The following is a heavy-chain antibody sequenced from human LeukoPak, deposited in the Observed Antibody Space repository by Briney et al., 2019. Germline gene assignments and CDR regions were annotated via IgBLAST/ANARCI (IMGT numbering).Heavy chain of an antibody. CDR2: IERRTDGGTS. CDR3: ATGFSEYFDL. CDR1: GFTFSNAW. Sequence: PGGSLRLSCAASGFTFSNAWMTWVRQAPGKGLEWVGRIERRTDGGTSDFAAPVKGRFTISKDDSKNTLYLQMNSLKTEDTGVYYCATGFSEYFDLWGQGTQVTVST. D-gene: IGHD3-3*01. J-gene: IGHJ4*02. V-gene: IGHV3-15*04.